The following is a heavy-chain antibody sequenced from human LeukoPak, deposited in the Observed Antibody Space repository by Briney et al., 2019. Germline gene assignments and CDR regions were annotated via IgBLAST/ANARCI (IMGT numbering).Heavy chain of an antibody. J-gene: IGHJ4*02. V-gene: IGHV4-38-2*01. D-gene: IGHD3-22*01. CDR2: IYHSGNP. Sequence: PGGSLRLSCAASGFTFSSYWMSWVRQAPGKGLEWIGGIYHSGNPYYNPSLKSRVTISVDTSKNQFSLRLRSVTAADTAVYYCARHPLAYYESSGYAGTHFDRWGQGTLVTVSS. CDR3: ARHPLAYYESSGYAGTHFDR. CDR1: GFTFSSYW.